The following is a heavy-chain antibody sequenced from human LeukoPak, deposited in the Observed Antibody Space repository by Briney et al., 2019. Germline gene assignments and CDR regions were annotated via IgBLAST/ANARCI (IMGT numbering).Heavy chain of an antibody. Sequence: SETLSLTCTVSGGSISSSSYYWGWIRQPPGKGLEWIGSIYYSGSTYYNPSLKSRVTISADTSKNQFSLKLSSVTVADTAVYYCARLWRAAIDYGGQGTLVTVSS. CDR1: GGSISSSSYY. CDR2: IYYSGST. D-gene: IGHD1-1*01. V-gene: IGHV4-39*01. CDR3: ARLWRAAIDY. J-gene: IGHJ4*02.